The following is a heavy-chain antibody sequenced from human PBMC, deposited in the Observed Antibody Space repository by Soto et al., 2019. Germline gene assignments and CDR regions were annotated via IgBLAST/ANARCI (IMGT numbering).Heavy chain of an antibody. CDR2: INNDGIDT. CDR3: ARDGSMVGERWFDP. D-gene: IGHD3-10*02. Sequence: EVQLVESGGGVVQPGGSLRLSCAASGFTFIGYWMHWVRQGPGKGLVWVARINNDGIDTTYADSVKGRFTISRDNTKNMVYLEMKSPRADDSAVYYSARDGSMVGERWFDPGGQGTLVTVSS. CDR1: GFTFIGYW. V-gene: IGHV3-74*03. J-gene: IGHJ5*02.